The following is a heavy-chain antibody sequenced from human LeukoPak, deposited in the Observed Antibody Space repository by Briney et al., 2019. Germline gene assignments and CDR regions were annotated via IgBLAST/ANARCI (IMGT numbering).Heavy chain of an antibody. CDR1: GFSLSSYW. V-gene: IGHV3-7*03. Sequence: PGGSLRLSCAASGFSLSSYWMTWVRQAPGKGLEWVANIKQDGSEKNYVDSVKGRFTISRDNAKNSLYLQMNSLTSEDTAVYYCARSRVGNGDYLFEDVWGQGTLVTVSS. D-gene: IGHD4-17*01. J-gene: IGHJ4*02. CDR2: IKQDGSEK. CDR3: ARSRVGNGDYLFEDV.